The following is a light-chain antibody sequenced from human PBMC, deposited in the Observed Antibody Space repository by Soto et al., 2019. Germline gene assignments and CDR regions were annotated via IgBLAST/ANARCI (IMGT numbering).Light chain of an antibody. CDR3: SSYTSSHTLI. CDR1: SSDVGEYDY. CDR2: DVS. Sequence: QSALTQPASVSGSPGQSITISCTGTSSDVGEYDYVSWYQQHPGKAPKLLIYDVSHRPSGVSNRFSGSKSGNTASLTISGLQAEDEADYYCSSYTSSHTLIFGGGTKVTVL. V-gene: IGLV2-14*03. J-gene: IGLJ2*01.